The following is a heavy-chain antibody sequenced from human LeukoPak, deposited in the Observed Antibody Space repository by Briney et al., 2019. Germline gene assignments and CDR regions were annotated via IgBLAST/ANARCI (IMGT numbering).Heavy chain of an antibody. Sequence: SETLSLTCTVSDGSISSSSYYWGWIRQPPGKGLEWIGSIYYSGSTYYNPSLKSRVTISVDTSKNQFSLKLSSVTAADTAVYYCARARYYYDSSGYGFDYWGQGTLVTVSS. D-gene: IGHD3-22*01. CDR1: DGSISSSSYY. CDR3: ARARYYYDSSGYGFDY. CDR2: IYYSGST. J-gene: IGHJ4*02. V-gene: IGHV4-39*01.